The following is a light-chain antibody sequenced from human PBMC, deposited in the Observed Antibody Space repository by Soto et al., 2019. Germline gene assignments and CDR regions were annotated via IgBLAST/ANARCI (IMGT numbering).Light chain of an antibody. V-gene: IGKV1-27*01. CDR1: QGISNY. CDR2: AAS. J-gene: IGKJ1*01. Sequence: DIQMTQSPSSLSASVGDRVKITCRASQGISNYLAWYQQKPGKVPKVLIYAASTLQSGVPSRFSGSGSGTDFTLTITSLQPEDVATYYCQKYDSAPWTFGQGTKVEIK. CDR3: QKYDSAPWT.